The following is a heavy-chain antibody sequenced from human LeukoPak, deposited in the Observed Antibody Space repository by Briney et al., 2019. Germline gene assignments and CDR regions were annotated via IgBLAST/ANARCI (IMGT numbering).Heavy chain of an antibody. CDR3: AALGYCSSTSCYTWGPAGY. V-gene: IGHV1-18*01. CDR2: ISAYNGNT. CDR1: GYTFTSYG. J-gene: IGHJ4*02. Sequence: GASVKVSCKASGYTFTSYGISWVRQAPGQGLEWMGWISAYNGNTNYAQKLQGRVTMTTDTSTSTAYMELRSLKSDDTAVYYCAALGYCSSTSCYTWGPAGYWGQGTLVTVSS. D-gene: IGHD2-2*02.